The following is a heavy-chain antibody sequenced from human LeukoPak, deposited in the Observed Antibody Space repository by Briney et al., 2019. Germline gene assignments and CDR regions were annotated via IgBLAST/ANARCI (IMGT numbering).Heavy chain of an antibody. J-gene: IGHJ4*02. CDR3: ARKTNRQYSSAPGY. CDR1: GYTFTSYD. V-gene: IGHV1-8*01. D-gene: IGHD6-25*01. Sequence: ASVKVSCKASGYTFTSYDINWVRQATGQGLEWRGWMNPNSGNTGYAQKFQGRVTMTRNTSISTAYMELSSLRSEDAAVYYCARKTNRQYSSAPGYWGQGTLVTVSS. CDR2: MNPNSGNT.